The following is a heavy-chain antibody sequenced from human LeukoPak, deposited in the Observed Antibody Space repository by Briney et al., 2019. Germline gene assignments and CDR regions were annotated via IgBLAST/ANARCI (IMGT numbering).Heavy chain of an antibody. CDR3: ARAQAAPNYYYYMDV. V-gene: IGHV1-69*02. D-gene: IGHD6-6*01. CDR2: IIPILGIA. J-gene: IGHJ6*03. Sequence: ASVKVSCKASGGTFSSYTISWVRQAPGQGLEWMGRIIPILGIANYAQKFQGRVTITADKSTSTAYMELSSLRSEDTAVYYCARAQAAPNYYYYMDVWGQGTMVTVSS. CDR1: GGTFSSYT.